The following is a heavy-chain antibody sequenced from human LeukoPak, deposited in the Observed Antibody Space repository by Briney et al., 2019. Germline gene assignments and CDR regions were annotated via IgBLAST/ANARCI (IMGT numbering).Heavy chain of an antibody. D-gene: IGHD3-22*01. CDR2: IIPIFGTA. J-gene: IGHJ4*02. Sequence: ASVKVSCKASGGTFTSYAISWVRQAPGQGLDGRGGIIPIFGTANYAQKFQGRVTITADESTSTAYMELSSLRSEDTAVYYCARERGLYYDSSVFDYWGQGTLVTVSS. CDR1: GGTFTSYA. V-gene: IGHV1-69*13. CDR3: ARERGLYYDSSVFDY.